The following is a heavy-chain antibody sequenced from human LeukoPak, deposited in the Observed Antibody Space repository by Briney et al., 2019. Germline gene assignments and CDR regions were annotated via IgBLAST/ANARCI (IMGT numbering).Heavy chain of an antibody. J-gene: IGHJ6*02. CDR1: GGSFSGYY. Sequence: PSETLSLTCAVYGGSFSGYYWSWIRQPPGKGLEWIGEINHSGSTNYNPSLKSRVTISVDTSKNQFSLKLSSVTAADTAVYYCARTWGYCSSTSCSYYYYYGMDVWGQGTTVTVSS. V-gene: IGHV4-34*01. CDR2: INHSGST. D-gene: IGHD2-2*01. CDR3: ARTWGYCSSTSCSYYYYYGMDV.